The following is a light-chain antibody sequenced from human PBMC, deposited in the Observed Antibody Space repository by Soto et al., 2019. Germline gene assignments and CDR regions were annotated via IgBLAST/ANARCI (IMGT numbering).Light chain of an antibody. Sequence: DIQLTQSPSFLSASVGGRVTITCRASQGISNYLAWYQQKPGKAPELLVYSASTLQSGVPSRFSGGGSETEFSLTIGTLQPEDFATYYCLQLNRYPLTVGGGTKVDSK. V-gene: IGKV1-9*01. J-gene: IGKJ4*01. CDR2: SAS. CDR3: LQLNRYPLT. CDR1: QGISNY.